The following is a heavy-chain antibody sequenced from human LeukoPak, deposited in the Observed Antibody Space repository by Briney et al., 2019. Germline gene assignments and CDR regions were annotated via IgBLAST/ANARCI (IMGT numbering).Heavy chain of an antibody. CDR3: ARGHWFAHLDY. D-gene: IGHD3-9*01. CDR1: GFTFDDYG. V-gene: IGHV3-20*04. CDR2: INWNGGST. Sequence: GGSLRLSCAASGFTFDDYGMSWVRQAPGKGLEWVSGINWNGGSTGYADSVKGRFTISRDNAKNSLFLQMSSLRAEDTAVYYCARGHWFAHLDYWGQGTLVTVSS. J-gene: IGHJ4*02.